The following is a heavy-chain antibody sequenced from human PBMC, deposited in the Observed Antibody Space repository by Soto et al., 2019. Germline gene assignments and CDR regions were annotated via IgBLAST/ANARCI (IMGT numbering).Heavy chain of an antibody. CDR2: IYYSGTT. CDR3: ARQVHEAAARPGGFDS. V-gene: IGHV4-39*01. J-gene: IGHJ4*02. D-gene: IGHD6-6*01. Sequence: SETLSLTCTVSGGSISSTSYYWGWIRQPPGEGLEWIGSIYYSGTTYYNPSLKSRVTISVDTPKNQFSLRLSSVTAADTAVYYCARQVHEAAARPGGFDSWGQGTLVTVSS. CDR1: GGSISSTSYY.